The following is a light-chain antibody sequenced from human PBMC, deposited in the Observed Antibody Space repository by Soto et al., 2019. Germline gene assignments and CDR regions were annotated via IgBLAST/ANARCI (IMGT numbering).Light chain of an antibody. CDR3: CSYAGSSTWV. J-gene: IGLJ3*02. CDR1: SSDVGGYHY. Sequence: QSALTQPPSASGSPGQSVTISCTGTSSDVGGYHYVSWYQQHPGKAPKLMIHEVTKRPSGVPDRFSGSKSGNTASLTVSGLQGEDEADYYCCSYAGSSTWVFGGGTKLTVL. V-gene: IGLV2-8*01. CDR2: EVT.